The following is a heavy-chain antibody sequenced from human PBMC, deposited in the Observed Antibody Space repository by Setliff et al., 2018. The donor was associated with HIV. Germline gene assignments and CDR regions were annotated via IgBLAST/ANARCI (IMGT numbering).Heavy chain of an antibody. D-gene: IGHD7-27*01. Sequence: ASVKVSCKASGYTFSNYGISWVRQAPGQGLEWMGWISPYNGNTNYVQKLQGRVTITTDTSTSTAYMELRSLRSDDTAVYYCARDKTGDLWYFDSWGQGTLVTVSS. CDR3: ARDKTGDLWYFDS. CDR1: GYTFSNYG. CDR2: ISPYNGNT. J-gene: IGHJ4*02. V-gene: IGHV1-18*01.